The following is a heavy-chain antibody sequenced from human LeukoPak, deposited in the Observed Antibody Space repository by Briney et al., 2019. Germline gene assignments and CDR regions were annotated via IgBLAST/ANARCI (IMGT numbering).Heavy chain of an antibody. Sequence: PGGSLRLSCAASGFTLGIYWMSWVRQAPGKGLEWVANINQGGSEKYYVDSVTGRFTISRDNAENSLYLQLNSLTVEDTAVYYCARAGQAGTTDYWGQGTLVTVSS. D-gene: IGHD1-7*01. V-gene: IGHV3-7*01. J-gene: IGHJ4*02. CDR3: ARAGQAGTTDY. CDR1: GFTLGIYW. CDR2: INQGGSEK.